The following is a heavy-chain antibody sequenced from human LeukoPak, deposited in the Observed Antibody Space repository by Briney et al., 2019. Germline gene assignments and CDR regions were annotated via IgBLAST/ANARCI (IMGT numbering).Heavy chain of an antibody. CDR2: INSGGSGT. J-gene: IGHJ4*02. CDR1: GFAFSSNW. CDR3: ATSLGPLTEY. D-gene: IGHD7-27*01. V-gene: IGHV3-74*01. Sequence: GGSLRLSCAAAGFAFSSNWMHWVRQTPGKGLVWVSRINSGGSGTSYADSVEGRFTISRDNAKNTLYLQMNSLRAEDTAVYYCATSLGPLTEYWGQGTLVTVSS.